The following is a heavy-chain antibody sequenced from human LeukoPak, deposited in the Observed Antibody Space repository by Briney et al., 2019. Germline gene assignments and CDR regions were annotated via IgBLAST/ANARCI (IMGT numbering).Heavy chain of an antibody. Sequence: SETLSLTCTVSGGSISRGGDYWTWIRQPPGKGLEWIGYIYYSGSTNYNPSLKSRVTISVDTSKNQFSLKLSSVTAADTAVYYCAREQTGDGYNSPGTYYGMDVWGQGTTVTVSS. CDR2: IYYSGST. D-gene: IGHD5-24*01. J-gene: IGHJ6*02. CDR1: GGSISRGGDY. V-gene: IGHV4-61*08. CDR3: AREQTGDGYNSPGTYYGMDV.